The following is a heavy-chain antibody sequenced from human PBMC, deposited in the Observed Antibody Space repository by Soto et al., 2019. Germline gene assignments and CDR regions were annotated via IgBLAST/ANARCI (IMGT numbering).Heavy chain of an antibody. CDR2: INVDNGNT. CDR3: ARDGGGITMVRGVPNFDP. J-gene: IGHJ5*02. Sequence: ASVKVSCKASGYSFTTYAVHWVRQAPGQRLEWMGWINVDNGNTRYSQKLQGRVTMTTDTSTSTAYMELRSLRSDDTAVYYCARDGGGITMVRGVPNFDPWGQGTPVTVSS. CDR1: GYSFTTYA. D-gene: IGHD3-10*01. V-gene: IGHV1-3*01.